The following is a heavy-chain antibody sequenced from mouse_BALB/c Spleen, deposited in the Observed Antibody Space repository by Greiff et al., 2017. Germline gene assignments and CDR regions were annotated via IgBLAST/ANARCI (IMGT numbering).Heavy chain of an antibody. Sequence: EVKLLESGPGLVKPSQSLSLTCTVSGYSITSYYVWYLIRQFPGNKLEWMGVISYSGSTSYNPTLKSRISITRDTSKNQCFLQMNSVTTEDTASYYCARSSYRYDPWFAYWGQGTLVTVSA. D-gene: IGHD2-14*01. CDR1: GYSITSYYV. J-gene: IGHJ3*01. CDR3: ARSSYRYDPWFAY. CDR2: ISYSGST. V-gene: IGHV3-2*02.